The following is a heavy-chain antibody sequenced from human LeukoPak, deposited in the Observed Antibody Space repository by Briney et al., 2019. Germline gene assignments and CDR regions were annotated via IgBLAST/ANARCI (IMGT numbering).Heavy chain of an antibody. J-gene: IGHJ6*04. CDR1: GFSFRNYA. V-gene: IGHV3-23*01. CDR2: ISGISTGGGST. CDR3: AKGTTDYGSGYGMDV. D-gene: IGHD3-10*01. Sequence: GGSLRLSCAASGFSFRNYAMNWVRQAPGKGLECVSAISGISTGGGSTFYADSVKGRFTISRDNSNNMSCLQMNSLRAEDTAVYYCAKGTTDYGSGYGMDVWGKGTTVTVSS.